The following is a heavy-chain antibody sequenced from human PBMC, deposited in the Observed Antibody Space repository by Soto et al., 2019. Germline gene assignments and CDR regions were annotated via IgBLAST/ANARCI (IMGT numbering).Heavy chain of an antibody. Sequence: EVQLVESGGGLVKPGGSLRLSCAASGFTFSSYSMNWVRQAPGKGLEWVSSISSSSSYIYYADSVKGRFTISRDNAKNSMYLQKNRLRGEDTAVYYCARDGDPYYDSSGYFDYWGQGTLVTVSS. CDR3: ARDGDPYYDSSGYFDY. J-gene: IGHJ4*02. D-gene: IGHD3-22*01. CDR1: GFTFSSYS. CDR2: ISSSSSYI. V-gene: IGHV3-21*01.